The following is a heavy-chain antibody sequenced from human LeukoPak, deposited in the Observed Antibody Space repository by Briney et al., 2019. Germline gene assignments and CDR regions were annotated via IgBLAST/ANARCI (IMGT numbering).Heavy chain of an antibody. CDR1: GGTFSSYA. D-gene: IGHD1-14*01. Sequence: ASVKVSCKASGGTFSSYAISWVRQAPGQGLEWMGGIIPIFGTANYAQKFQGRVTITTDESTSTAYMELSSLRSEDTAVYYCARERPLNQMVYDYWGQGTLVTVSS. J-gene: IGHJ4*02. CDR2: IIPIFGTA. CDR3: ARERPLNQMVYDY. V-gene: IGHV1-69*05.